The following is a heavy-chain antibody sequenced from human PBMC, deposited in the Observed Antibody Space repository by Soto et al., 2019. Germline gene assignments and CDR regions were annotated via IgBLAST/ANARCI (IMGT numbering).Heavy chain of an antibody. Sequence: GGSLRLSCAASGFSFSSFGMHWVRQAPGKGLEWVAGLSFDGITKHYADSVKGRFTISRDNSKNTMYLQMNSLRPEDTSIYYCAKDGAWELLPAYGMDVWGPGTTVTVFS. CDR1: GFSFSSFG. J-gene: IGHJ6*01. CDR2: LSFDGITK. CDR3: AKDGAWELLPAYGMDV. D-gene: IGHD1-26*01. V-gene: IGHV3-30*18.